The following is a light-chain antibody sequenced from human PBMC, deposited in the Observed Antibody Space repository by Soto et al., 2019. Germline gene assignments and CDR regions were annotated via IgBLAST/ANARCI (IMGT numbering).Light chain of an antibody. CDR1: SSNIGNNA. CDR2: DDN. Sequence: QSVLTQPPSVSAAPGQKVTISCSGSSSNIGNNAVNWYQQLPGKAPKLLIHDDNRESSGVSHRFSGSNSGTSASLAISDLQSEDEAHYYCAAWDDSLKGPVFGGGTKLTVL. V-gene: IGLV1-36*01. CDR3: AAWDDSLKGPV. J-gene: IGLJ3*02.